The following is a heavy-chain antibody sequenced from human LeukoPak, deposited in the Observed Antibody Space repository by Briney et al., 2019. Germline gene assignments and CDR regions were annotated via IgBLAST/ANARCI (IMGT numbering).Heavy chain of an antibody. CDR3: ARGARSCSSTRCYAYYFDY. CDR2: IYLGGNT. V-gene: IGHV3-53*01. J-gene: IGHJ4*02. D-gene: IGHD2-2*01. Sequence: GGSLRLSCAASGFTVSSNYMTWVRQAPGKGLEWVSIIYLGGNTYYPDSVKGRFTISTDNSKNTLHLKMNSLRAEDTAVYYCARGARSCSSTRCYAYYFDYWGQGTLVTVSS. CDR1: GFTVSSNY.